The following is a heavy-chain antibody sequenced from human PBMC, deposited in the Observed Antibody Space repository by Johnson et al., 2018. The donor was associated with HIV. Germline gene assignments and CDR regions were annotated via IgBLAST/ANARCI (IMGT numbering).Heavy chain of an antibody. CDR3: ARKQWLEIPSDALDV. CDR2: IYSDGSDT. D-gene: IGHD6-19*01. J-gene: IGHJ3*01. V-gene: IGHV3-74*03. CDR1: GFIFRNYW. Sequence: VQLVESGGGLVPPGGSLRLSCAASGFIFRNYWMYWVRQAPGKGLVWVARIYSDGSDTAYADSVKGRFPISRDNAKKTLYLQMKSLRAEDTAVYYCARKQWLEIPSDALDVWGQGTMVTVSS.